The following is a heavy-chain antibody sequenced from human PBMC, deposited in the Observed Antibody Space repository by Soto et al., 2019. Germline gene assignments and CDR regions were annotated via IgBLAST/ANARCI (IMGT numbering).Heavy chain of an antibody. Sequence: QVQLVESGGGVVQPGRSLRLSCAASGFTFSSYGMHWVRQAPGKGLEWVAVISYDGSNKYYADSVKGRFTISRDNSKNTLYLQMNSLRAEDTAVYYCAKDIARVAVAGSPSGRWGQGTLVTVSS. CDR2: ISYDGSNK. V-gene: IGHV3-30*18. J-gene: IGHJ4*02. CDR1: GFTFSSYG. D-gene: IGHD6-19*01. CDR3: AKDIARVAVAGSPSGR.